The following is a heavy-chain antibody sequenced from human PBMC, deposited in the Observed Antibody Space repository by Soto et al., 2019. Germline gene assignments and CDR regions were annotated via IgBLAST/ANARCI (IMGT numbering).Heavy chain of an antibody. CDR2: IWYDGSNK. CDR3: ARDREYDFWSGYPVYGMDV. J-gene: IGHJ6*02. CDR1: GFTFSSYG. D-gene: IGHD3-3*01. V-gene: IGHV3-33*01. Sequence: GGGLRLSCAASGFTFSSYGMHWVRQAPGKGLEWVAVIWYDGSNKYYADSVKGRFTISRDNSKNTLYLQMNSLRAEDTAVYYCARDREYDFWSGYPVYGMDVWGQGTTVTVSS.